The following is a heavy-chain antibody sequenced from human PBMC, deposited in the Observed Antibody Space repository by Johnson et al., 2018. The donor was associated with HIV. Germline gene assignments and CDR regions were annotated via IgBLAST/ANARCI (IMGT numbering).Heavy chain of an antibody. Sequence: LVQPGGSLRLSCAASGFTFSSYDMHWVRQATGKGLEWVSYISMSGRTIYYADSVKGRFTISRDNAKNSLYLQMNSLRAEDTAVYYCARGSSSWLHDAFDIWGQGTMVTVSS. D-gene: IGHD6-13*01. J-gene: IGHJ3*02. CDR1: GFTFSSYD. CDR2: ISMSGRTI. V-gene: IGHV3-48*04. CDR3: ARGSSSWLHDAFDI.